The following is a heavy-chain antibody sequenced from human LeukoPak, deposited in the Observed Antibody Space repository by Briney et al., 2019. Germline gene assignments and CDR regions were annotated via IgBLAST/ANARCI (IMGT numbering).Heavy chain of an antibody. J-gene: IGHJ4*02. CDR1: GFTFSSYW. CDR2: IKQDGSEK. D-gene: IGHD1-1*01. V-gene: IGHV3-7*01. CDR3: ARLESQVFDY. Sequence: PGGSLRLSCAAPGFTFSSYWMSWVRQAPGKGLEWVANIKQDGSEKYYVDSVKGRFTISRDNAKNSLYLQMNSLRAEDTAVYYCARLESQVFDYWGQGTLVTVSS.